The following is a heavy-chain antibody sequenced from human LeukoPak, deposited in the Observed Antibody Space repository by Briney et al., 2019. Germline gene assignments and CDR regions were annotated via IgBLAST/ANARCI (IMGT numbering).Heavy chain of an antibody. Sequence: SETLSLTCTVSGGSISSYYWSWIRQPPGKGLEWIGYIYYSGSTNYNPSLKSRVTISVDTSKNQFSLKLSSVTAADTAVYYCARSSIVGATVGYWGQGTLVSVSS. J-gene: IGHJ4*02. V-gene: IGHV4-59*08. CDR2: IYYSGST. CDR1: GGSISSYY. CDR3: ARSSIVGATVGY. D-gene: IGHD1-26*01.